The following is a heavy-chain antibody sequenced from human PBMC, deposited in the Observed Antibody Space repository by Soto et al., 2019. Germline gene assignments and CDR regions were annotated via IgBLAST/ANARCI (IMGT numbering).Heavy chain of an antibody. Sequence: QVQLVQSGAEVKKPGASVKVSCKTSGYTFTMYGISWVRQAPEQGLEWMGWISTYNGNTNSAQKFQGRVTMTTDTSTSTPYMELRSLRSDDTAGNYCARSAYANRWYNFDYGGQGTLVTFSS. CDR2: ISTYNGNT. J-gene: IGHJ4*02. CDR3: ARSAYANRWYNFDY. D-gene: IGHD6-13*01. V-gene: IGHV1-18*01. CDR1: GYTFTMYG.